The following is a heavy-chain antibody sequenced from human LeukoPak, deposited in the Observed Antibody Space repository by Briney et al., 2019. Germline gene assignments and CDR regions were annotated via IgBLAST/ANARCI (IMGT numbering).Heavy chain of an antibody. CDR3: ARGGGSYSGFDYYYYGMDV. CDR2: INPSGGST. Sequence: GASVKVSCKASGYTFTSYYMHWVRQAPGQGLEWMGIINPSGGSTSYAQKFQGRVTMTRDTSTSTVYMELSSLRSEDTAVYYCARGGGSYSGFDYYYYGMDVWGQGTTVTVSS. J-gene: IGHJ6*02. CDR1: GYTFTSYY. D-gene: IGHD5-12*01. V-gene: IGHV1-46*01.